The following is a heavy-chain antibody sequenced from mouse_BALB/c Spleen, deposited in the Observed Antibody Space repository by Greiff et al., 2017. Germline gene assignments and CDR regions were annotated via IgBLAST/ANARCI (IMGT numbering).Heavy chain of an antibody. D-gene: IGHD2-14*01. J-gene: IGHJ4*01. CDR1: GYTFTSYW. CDR2: INPSNGGT. Sequence: VQLQQPGAELVKPGASVKLSCKASGYTFTSYWMYWVKQRPGQGLERIGEINPSNGGTNYNEKFKSKATLTVDKSSSTAYMQLSSLTSEDSVVYYCTRRRYDGAMDYWGQGTSVTVSA. V-gene: IGHV1S81*02. CDR3: TRRRYDGAMDY.